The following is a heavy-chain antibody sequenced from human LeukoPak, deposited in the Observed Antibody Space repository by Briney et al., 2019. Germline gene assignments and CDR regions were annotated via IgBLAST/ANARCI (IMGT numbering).Heavy chain of an antibody. Sequence: PGGSLRLSCVAFGFTFSTCPMYWVRQAPGKGLELVSSINSNGGRTYYADSMKGRFTISRDNSKNTLYLQMNSLRAEDTAVYYCAKDRYYDNSANHYESESWGQGTLVTVSS. D-gene: IGHD3-22*01. CDR3: AKDRYYDNSANHYESES. V-gene: IGHV3-64*02. CDR2: INSNGGRT. CDR1: GFTFSTCP. J-gene: IGHJ5*02.